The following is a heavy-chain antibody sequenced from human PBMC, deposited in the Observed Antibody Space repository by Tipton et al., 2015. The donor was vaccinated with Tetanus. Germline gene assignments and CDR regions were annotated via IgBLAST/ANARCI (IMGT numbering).Heavy chain of an antibody. Sequence: GSLRLSCAASGFSVSTNYMNWVRQAPGKGLEWVSVIYSGGTTYYAGSVKDRFTISRDISKNTVDLQMNSLGVEDTAVYFCARDGYSSGYFDYWGQGSLVTVSS. J-gene: IGHJ4*02. CDR3: ARDGYSSGYFDY. V-gene: IGHV3-66*01. CDR2: IYSGGTT. D-gene: IGHD3-22*01. CDR1: GFSVSTNY.